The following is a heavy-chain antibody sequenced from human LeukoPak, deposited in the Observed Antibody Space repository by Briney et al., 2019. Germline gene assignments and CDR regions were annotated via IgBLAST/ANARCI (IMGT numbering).Heavy chain of an antibody. Sequence: GASVKVSCKAFGYTFTSYVINWVRQAPGQGLEWMGWINTNTGNPTYALGFTRRFVFSMDTSVSTAYLQISGLRAGDTAIYYCARVEGPFEYWGQGTLVTVSS. V-gene: IGHV7-4-1*02. CDR2: INTNTGNP. CDR3: ARVEGPFEY. J-gene: IGHJ4*02. CDR1: GYTFTSYV.